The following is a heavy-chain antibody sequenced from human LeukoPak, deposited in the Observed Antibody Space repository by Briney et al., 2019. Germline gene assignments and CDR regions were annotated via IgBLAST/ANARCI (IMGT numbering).Heavy chain of an antibody. J-gene: IGHJ3*02. Sequence: SETLSLTCAVSGGSISNYYWSWIRQPPGKGLEWIASIFYSGSANYNPSLKSRVTISLDTSKNQFSLKLSSVTAADTAVYYCARGPSSSSTAVATSGVPVMVFDIWGQGIMVTVSS. V-gene: IGHV4-59*12. CDR3: ARGPSSSSTAVATSGVPVMVFDI. CDR2: IFYSGSA. CDR1: GGSISNYY. D-gene: IGHD2-8*01.